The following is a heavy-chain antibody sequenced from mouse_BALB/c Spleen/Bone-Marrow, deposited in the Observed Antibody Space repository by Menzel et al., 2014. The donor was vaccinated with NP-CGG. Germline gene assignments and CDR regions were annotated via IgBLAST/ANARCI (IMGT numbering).Heavy chain of an antibody. D-gene: IGHD1-1*01. Sequence: QVQLQQSGPGLVQPSQSLSITCTVSGFSLTSYGVHWVRQSPGKGLEWLGVIWSGGSTDYNAAFISRLSISKDNSKSQVFFKMNSLQADDTAIYYCVRNGDYYYFDYWGQGTTLPVSS. CDR2: IWSGGST. V-gene: IGHV2-2*01. CDR3: VRNGDYYYFDY. J-gene: IGHJ2*01. CDR1: GFSLTSYG.